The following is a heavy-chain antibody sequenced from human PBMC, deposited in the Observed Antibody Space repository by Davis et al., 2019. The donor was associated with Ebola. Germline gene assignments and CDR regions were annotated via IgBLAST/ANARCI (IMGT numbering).Heavy chain of an antibody. D-gene: IGHD6-6*01. V-gene: IGHV3-23*01. J-gene: IGHJ2*01. Sequence: GESLKISCAASGFTFSSYAMSWVRQAPGKGLEWVSAISGSGGSTYYADSVKGRFTISRDNSKNTLYLQMNSLRAEDTAVYYCAKDRSSSGYFDLWGRGTLVTVSS. CDR1: GFTFSSYA. CDR3: AKDRSSSGYFDL. CDR2: ISGSGGST.